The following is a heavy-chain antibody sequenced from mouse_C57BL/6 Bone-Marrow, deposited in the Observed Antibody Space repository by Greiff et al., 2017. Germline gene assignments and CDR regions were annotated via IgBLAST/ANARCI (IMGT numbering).Heavy chain of an antibody. CDR3: TRCLITTVVATWDWYFDV. D-gene: IGHD1-1*01. J-gene: IGHJ1*03. V-gene: IGHV1-5*01. CDR2: IYPGNSDT. CDR1: GYTFTSYW. Sequence: EVQGVESGTVLARPGASVKMSCKTSGYTFTSYWMHWVKQRPGQGLEWIGAIYPGNSDTSYNQKFKGKAKLTAVTSASTAYMELSSLTNEDSAVYYCTRCLITTVVATWDWYFDVWGTGTTVTVSS.